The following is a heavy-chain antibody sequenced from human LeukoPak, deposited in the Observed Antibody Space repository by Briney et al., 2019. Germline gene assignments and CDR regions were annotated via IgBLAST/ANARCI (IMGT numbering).Heavy chain of an antibody. Sequence: GASVKVSCKASGYTFTDYYLHWVRQAPGLGLEWVGWINPNSGGTKFAQKFQGRVTMTRDTSVSTAYMEVRTLRLDDTAVYYCARDNGDYVDYWGQGTLVTVSS. D-gene: IGHD4-17*01. CDR1: GYTFTDYY. CDR3: ARDNGDYVDY. CDR2: INPNSGGT. J-gene: IGHJ4*02. V-gene: IGHV1-2*02.